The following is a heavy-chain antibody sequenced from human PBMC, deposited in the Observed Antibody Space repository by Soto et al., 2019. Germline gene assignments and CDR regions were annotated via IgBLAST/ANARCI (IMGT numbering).Heavy chain of an antibody. D-gene: IGHD3-3*01. J-gene: IGHJ6*02. CDR3: ARERAVRYYDFWSGFPSTYYYYGMDV. CDR1: GYTFTSYA. Sequence: ASVKVSCKASGYTFTSYAMHWVRQAPGQRLEWMGWINAGNGNTKYSQKFQGRVTITRDTSASTAYMELSSLRSEDTAVYYCARERAVRYYDFWSGFPSTYYYYGMDVWGQGTTVTVSS. V-gene: IGHV1-3*01. CDR2: INAGNGNT.